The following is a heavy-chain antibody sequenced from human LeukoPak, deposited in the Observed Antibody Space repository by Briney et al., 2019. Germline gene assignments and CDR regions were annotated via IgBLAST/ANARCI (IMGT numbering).Heavy chain of an antibody. Sequence: GGSLRLSCAASGFTFSSYGMHWVRQAPGKGLEWVSFIRYDGGNKYYADSVKGRFTISRDNSKNTLYLQMNSLRAEDTAVYYCAKDRRATQPQTPDYWGQGTLVTVSS. CDR3: AKDRRATQPQTPDY. V-gene: IGHV3-30*02. CDR2: IRYDGGNK. D-gene: IGHD1-26*01. CDR1: GFTFSSYG. J-gene: IGHJ4*02.